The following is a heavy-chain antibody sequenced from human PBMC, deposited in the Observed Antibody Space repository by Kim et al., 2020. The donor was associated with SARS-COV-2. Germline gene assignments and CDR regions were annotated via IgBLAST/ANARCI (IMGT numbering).Heavy chain of an antibody. J-gene: IGHJ4*02. D-gene: IGHD2-2*01. V-gene: IGHV3-74*01. CDR3: ARGLVVVPAAMRY. Sequence: YADAVKGRFTISRDNAKSTLYLQMNSLRAEDTAVYYCARGLVVVPAAMRYWGQGTLVTVSS.